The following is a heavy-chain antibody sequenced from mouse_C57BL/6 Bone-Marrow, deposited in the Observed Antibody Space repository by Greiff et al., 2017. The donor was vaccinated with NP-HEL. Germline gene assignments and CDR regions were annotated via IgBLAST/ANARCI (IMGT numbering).Heavy chain of an antibody. CDR1: GFTFSDYY. Sequence: EVQVVESGGGLVQPGGSLKLSCAASGFTFSDYYMYWVRQTPEKRLEWVAYISNGGGSTYYPDTVKGRFTIYRDNAKTTLYPQMSRLKSEDTAMYYCARHGELGPWYFDVWGTGTTVTVSS. J-gene: IGHJ1*03. D-gene: IGHD4-1*01. V-gene: IGHV5-12*01. CDR2: ISNGGGST. CDR3: ARHGELGPWYFDV.